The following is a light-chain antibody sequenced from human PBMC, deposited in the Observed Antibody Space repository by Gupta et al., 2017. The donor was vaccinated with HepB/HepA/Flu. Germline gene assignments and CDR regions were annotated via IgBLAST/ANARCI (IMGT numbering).Light chain of an antibody. CDR1: QSISSY. J-gene: IGKJ1*01. Sequence: DIQMTQSPSFLSASVGDRVTITCRASQSISSYLNWDQQKPGKAPKLLSYAASSLQSGVPSRFSGSGSGTDFTLTIRSLQPEDFATYYGQPRYRTQPWKFGKVNKVEIK. V-gene: IGKV1-39*01. CDR2: AAS. CDR3: QPRYRTQPWK.